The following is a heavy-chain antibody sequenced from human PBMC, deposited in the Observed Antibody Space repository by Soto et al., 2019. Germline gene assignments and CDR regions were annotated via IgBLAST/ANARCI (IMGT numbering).Heavy chain of an antibody. V-gene: IGHV1-69*13. D-gene: IGHD3-22*01. CDR2: IIPIFGTA. Sequence: ASVKVSCKASGGTFSSYAISWVRQAPGQGLEWMGGIIPIFGTANYAQKFQGRVTITADESTSTAYMELSSLRSEDTAVYYCASDDYYDSSGPGLDAFDIWGQGTMVTVSS. CDR1: GGTFSSYA. CDR3: ASDDYYDSSGPGLDAFDI. J-gene: IGHJ3*02.